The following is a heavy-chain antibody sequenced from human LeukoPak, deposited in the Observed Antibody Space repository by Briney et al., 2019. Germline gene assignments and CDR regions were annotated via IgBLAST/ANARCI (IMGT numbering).Heavy chain of an antibody. CDR3: ARHRGTAATEYGMDV. J-gene: IGHJ6*04. D-gene: IGHD6-13*01. V-gene: IGHV5-51*01. CDR1: GYRFTSNW. Sequence: GESLKISCKGSGYRFTSNWIGWVRQMPGKGLEWMGIIYPDDSDTRYSPSFQGQVTISVGKSISTAYLQWSSLKASDTAMYYCARHRGTAATEYGMDVWGKGTTVTVSS. CDR2: IYPDDSDT.